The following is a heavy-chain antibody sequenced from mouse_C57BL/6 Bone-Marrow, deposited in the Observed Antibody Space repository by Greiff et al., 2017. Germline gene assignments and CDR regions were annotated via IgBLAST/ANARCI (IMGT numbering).Heavy chain of an antibody. D-gene: IGHD1-1*01. CDR2: INPSSGYT. Sequence: QVQLQQSGAELAKPGASVKLSCKASGYTFTSYWMHWVKQRPGQGLEWIGYINPSSGYTKYNQKFKDKATLTAEKSSSTAYMQLSSLTYEDSAVYYCATRDYYGSSYYFDYWGQGTTLTVSS. V-gene: IGHV1-7*01. CDR3: ATRDYYGSSYYFDY. CDR1: GYTFTSYW. J-gene: IGHJ2*01.